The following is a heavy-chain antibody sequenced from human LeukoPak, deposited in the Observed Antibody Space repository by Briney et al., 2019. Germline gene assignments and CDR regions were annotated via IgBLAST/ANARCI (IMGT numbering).Heavy chain of an antibody. D-gene: IGHD3-3*01. J-gene: IGHJ4*02. V-gene: IGHV3-23*01. CDR2: IRGSGGST. CDR1: GFTFSSYA. Sequence: GGSLRLSCAASGFTFSSYAMSWVRQAPGKGLEWVSAIRGSGGSTYYADSVKGRFTISRDNSKNTLYLQMNSLRAEDTAVYYCAKDKAGNYDFWSDYDYFDYWGQGTLVTVSS. CDR3: AKDKAGNYDFWSDYDYFDY.